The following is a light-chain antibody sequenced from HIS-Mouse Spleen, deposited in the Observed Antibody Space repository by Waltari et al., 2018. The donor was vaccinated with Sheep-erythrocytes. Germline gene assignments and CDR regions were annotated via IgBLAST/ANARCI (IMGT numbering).Light chain of an antibody. CDR2: DDS. J-gene: IGLJ1*01. CDR1: NSGSKS. Sequence: SYVLTQPPSVSVAPGQTARITCGGNNSGSKSVHWYQQKPGQAPVLVVYDDSDRPSGIPERFSGSNSGNTATLTISRVEAGDEADYYCCSYAGSYNHVFATGTKVTVL. V-gene: IGLV3-21*02. CDR3: CSYAGSYNHV.